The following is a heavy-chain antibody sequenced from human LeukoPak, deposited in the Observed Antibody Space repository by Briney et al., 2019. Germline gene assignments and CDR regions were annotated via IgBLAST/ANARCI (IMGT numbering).Heavy chain of an antibody. V-gene: IGHV4-4*07. CDR3: ARSVIGSSVFSFDY. D-gene: IGHD3-10*01. CDR1: GGSIGSYY. Sequence: PSETLSLTCTVSGGSIGSYYWTWIRQPAGKGLEWIGHIYTSGSTTYNPSLKSRVTISVDKSKKQFSLKLSSVTAADTAIYYCARSVIGSSVFSFDYWGQGTLVTVSS. CDR2: IYTSGST. J-gene: IGHJ4*02.